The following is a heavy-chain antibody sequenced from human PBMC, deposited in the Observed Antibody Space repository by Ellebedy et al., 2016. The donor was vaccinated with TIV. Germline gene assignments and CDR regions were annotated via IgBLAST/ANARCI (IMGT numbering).Heavy chain of an antibody. CDR2: VYYSGST. CDR3: TTVGFFD. CDR1: GGSVNTGSYL. V-gene: IGHV4-61*01. D-gene: IGHD3-3*01. Sequence: SETLSLTXTVSGGSVNTGSYLWTWIREPPGKGLEWIGYVYYSGSTNYNPSLKSRVTISIDTSKNQFSLKLSSVTAADTAVYYCTTVGFFDWGQGTLVTVSS. J-gene: IGHJ4*02.